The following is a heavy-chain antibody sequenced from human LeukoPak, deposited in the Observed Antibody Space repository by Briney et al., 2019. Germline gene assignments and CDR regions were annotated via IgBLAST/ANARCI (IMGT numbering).Heavy chain of an antibody. Sequence: GRSLRLSCAASGFTFSSYGMHWVRQAPGKGLERVAVISYDGSNKYYADSVKGRFTISRDNSKNTLYLQMNSLRAEDTAVYYCARSKVVPAAQRWNWFDPWGQGTLVTVSS. V-gene: IGHV3-30*03. J-gene: IGHJ5*02. CDR2: ISYDGSNK. D-gene: IGHD2-2*01. CDR1: GFTFSSYG. CDR3: ARSKVVPAAQRWNWFDP.